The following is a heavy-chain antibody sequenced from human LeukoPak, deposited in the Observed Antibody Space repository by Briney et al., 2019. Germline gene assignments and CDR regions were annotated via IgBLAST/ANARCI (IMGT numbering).Heavy chain of an antibody. V-gene: IGHV1-18*01. CDR2: INPDNGNT. D-gene: IGHD2-2*01. Sequence: ASVKVSCTASGYPFTRYGINWVRQAPGQGLEWMGWINPDNGNTKYAQEFQGRVTMTTDTSTSTAHMELRSLRSDDTAVYYCATYYCSTTSCYPYFLDYWGQGTLVTVSS. J-gene: IGHJ4*02. CDR3: ATYYCSTTSCYPYFLDY. CDR1: GYPFTRYG.